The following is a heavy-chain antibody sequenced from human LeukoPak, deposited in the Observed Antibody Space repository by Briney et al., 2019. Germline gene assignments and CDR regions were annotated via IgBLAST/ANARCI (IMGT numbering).Heavy chain of an antibody. Sequence: SETLSLTCTVSGGSISSSSYYWSWIRQPPGKGLEWIGYIYYSGSTNYNPSLKSRVTISVDTSKNQFSLKLSSVTAADTAVYYCARDETGTTYYYGMDVWGQGTTVTVSS. V-gene: IGHV4-61*01. CDR3: ARDETGTTYYYGMDV. CDR2: IYYSGST. D-gene: IGHD1-7*01. CDR1: GGSISSSSYY. J-gene: IGHJ6*02.